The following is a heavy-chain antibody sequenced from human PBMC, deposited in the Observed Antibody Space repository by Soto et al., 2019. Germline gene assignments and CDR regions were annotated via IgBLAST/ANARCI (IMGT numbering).Heavy chain of an antibody. CDR3: ARGRYGDY. D-gene: IGHD1-1*01. J-gene: IGHJ4*02. CDR2: ISANNGNT. V-gene: IGHV1-18*01. CDR1: GYCFTTYG. Sequence: QVHLVQSGAEVKKPGASVKVSCKGSGYCFTTYGITWVRQAPGQGLEWLAWISANNGNTNYAQKLQGRVTVTRDTSTSTAYMELRSLRSDDTAVYYCARGRYGDYWGQGALVTVSA.